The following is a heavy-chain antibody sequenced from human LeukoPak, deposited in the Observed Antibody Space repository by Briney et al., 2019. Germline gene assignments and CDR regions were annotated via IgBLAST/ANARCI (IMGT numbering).Heavy chain of an antibody. Sequence: SETLSLTCAVYGGSFSGYYWSWIRQPPGKGLEWIGEINHSGSTNYNPSLKSRVTISVDTSKNQFSLKLSSVTAADTAVYYCARLVVPAAMIDYWGQGALVTVSS. J-gene: IGHJ4*02. D-gene: IGHD2-2*01. CDR2: INHSGST. CDR1: GGSFSGYY. V-gene: IGHV4-34*01. CDR3: ARLVVPAAMIDY.